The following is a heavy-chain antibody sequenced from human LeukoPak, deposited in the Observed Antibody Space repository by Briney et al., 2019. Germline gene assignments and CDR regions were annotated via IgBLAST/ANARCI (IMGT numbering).Heavy chain of an antibody. D-gene: IGHD5-12*01. V-gene: IGHV3-33*01. CDR3: ARGGGYDSWDYYGMDV. Sequence: GGSLRLSCAASGFTFSSYGMHWVRQAPGKGLEWVAVIWYDGSNKYYADSVKGRFTISRDNPKNTLYLQMNSLRAEDTAVYYCARGGGYDSWDYYGMDVWGQGTTVTVSS. J-gene: IGHJ6*02. CDR1: GFTFSSYG. CDR2: IWYDGSNK.